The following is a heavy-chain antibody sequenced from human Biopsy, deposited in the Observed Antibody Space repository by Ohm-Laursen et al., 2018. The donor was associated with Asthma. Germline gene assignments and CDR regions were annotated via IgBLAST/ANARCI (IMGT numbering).Heavy chain of an antibody. CDR2: IHYSGST. V-gene: IGHV4-30-4*01. CDR3: ARASVAASSNWFDP. D-gene: IGHD6-19*01. CDR1: GASIKTDDHY. Sequence: SQTLSLTCTVSGASIKTDDHYWSWLRQPPGKGLEWFGFIHYSGSTSYNPPLKGGVTIPVDTSKNQFSLKLSSVTAAGTAVYYCARASVAASSNWFDPWGQGTLVTVSS. J-gene: IGHJ5*02.